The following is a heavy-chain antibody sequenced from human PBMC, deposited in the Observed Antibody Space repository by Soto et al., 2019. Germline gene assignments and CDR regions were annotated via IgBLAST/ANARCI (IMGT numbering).Heavy chain of an antibody. V-gene: IGHV3-66*01. J-gene: IGHJ6*04. Sequence: HPGGSLRLSCAASGFTVSSNYMSWVRQAPGKGLEWVSVIYSGGSTYYADSVKGRFTISRDNSKNTLYLQMNSLRAEDTAVYYCARGDFWSGFRLDVWGKGTTVTVSS. CDR3: ARGDFWSGFRLDV. D-gene: IGHD3-3*01. CDR2: IYSGGST. CDR1: GFTVSSNY.